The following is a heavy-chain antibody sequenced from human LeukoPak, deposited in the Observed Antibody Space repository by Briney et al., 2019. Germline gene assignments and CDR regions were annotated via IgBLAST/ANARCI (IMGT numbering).Heavy chain of an antibody. D-gene: IGHD3-10*01. CDR2: ISSSGSTI. CDR3: AREGQYGSGIDY. CDR1: GFTFSSYE. J-gene: IGHJ4*02. Sequence: GGSLGLSCAASGFTFSSYEMNWVRQAPGKGLEWVSYISSSGSTIYYADSVKGRFTISRDNAKNSLYLQMNSLRAEDTAVYYCAREGQYGSGIDYWGQGTLVTVSS. V-gene: IGHV3-48*03.